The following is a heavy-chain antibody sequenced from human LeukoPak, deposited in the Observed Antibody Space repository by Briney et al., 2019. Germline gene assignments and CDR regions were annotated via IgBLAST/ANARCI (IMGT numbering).Heavy chain of an antibody. Sequence: GESLKISCRGSGYSFTTYWIGWVRQMPGKGLEWMGIIYPGDSDTRYTPSFQGQVTLSADKSINTAYLQWSSLKASDTAMYYCARRRDGFDIWGQGTMVTVSS. V-gene: IGHV5-51*01. CDR2: IYPGDSDT. CDR3: ARRRDGFDI. CDR1: GYSFTTYW. J-gene: IGHJ3*02.